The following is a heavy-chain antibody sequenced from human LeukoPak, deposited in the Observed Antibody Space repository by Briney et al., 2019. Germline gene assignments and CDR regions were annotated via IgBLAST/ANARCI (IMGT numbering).Heavy chain of an antibody. CDR2: IYYSGST. J-gene: IGHJ4*02. Sequence: KASETLSLTCTVSGGSISSSSYYWGWIRQPPGKGVEWIGSIYYSGSTYYNPSLKSRVTISVDTSKNQFSLKLSSVTAADTAVYYCARDQGIAAAGTGYWGQGTLVTVSS. CDR3: ARDQGIAAAGTGY. V-gene: IGHV4-39*07. CDR1: GGSISSSSYY. D-gene: IGHD6-13*01.